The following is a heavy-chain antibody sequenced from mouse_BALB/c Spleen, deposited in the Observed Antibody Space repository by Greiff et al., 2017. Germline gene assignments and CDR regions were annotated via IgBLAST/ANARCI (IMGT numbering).Heavy chain of an antibody. V-gene: IGHV5-6-5*01. D-gene: IGHD3-3*01. CDR3: ARRTRRDYYAMDY. CDR2: ISSGGST. J-gene: IGHJ4*01. Sequence: EVKLMESGGGLVKPGGSLKLSCAASGFTFSSYAMSWVRQTPEKRLEWVASISSGGSTYYPDSVKGRFTISRDNARNILYLQMSSLRSEDTAMYYCARRTRRDYYAMDYWGQGTSVTVSS. CDR1: GFTFSSYA.